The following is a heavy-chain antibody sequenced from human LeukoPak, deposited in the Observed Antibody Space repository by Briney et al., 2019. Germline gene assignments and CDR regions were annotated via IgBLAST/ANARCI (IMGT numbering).Heavy chain of an antibody. D-gene: IGHD3-22*01. J-gene: IGHJ4*02. CDR2: ISYDGSNK. CDR1: GFTFSSYA. V-gene: IGHV3-30*04. Sequence: GGSLRLSCAASGFTFSSYAMHWVRQAPGKGLEWVAVISYDGSNKYYADSVKGRFTISRDNSKNTLYLQMNSLRAEDTAVYYCARERDYYDSSGYSTGFDYWGQGTLVTVSS. CDR3: ARERDYYDSSGYSTGFDY.